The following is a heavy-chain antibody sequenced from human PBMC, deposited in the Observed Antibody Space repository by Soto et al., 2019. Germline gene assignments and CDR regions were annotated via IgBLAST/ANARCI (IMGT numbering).Heavy chain of an antibody. CDR1: GGTFSSRA. CDR3: ANSRGGTFLGYHGMDI. J-gene: IGHJ6*02. Sequence: QVQLVQSGPEVKKTGTSVKVSCKASGGTFSSRAISWVRQAPGQGLEWMGGIIPVFGRVNYAEKFQDRVTSTADESTGTVYMELSSLRSEDTALYDCANSRGGTFLGYHGMDIWGQGTTVSVSS. CDR2: IIPVFGRV. V-gene: IGHV1-69*01. D-gene: IGHD3-16*01.